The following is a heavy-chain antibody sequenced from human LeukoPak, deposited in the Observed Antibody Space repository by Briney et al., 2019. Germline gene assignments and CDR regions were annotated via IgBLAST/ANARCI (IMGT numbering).Heavy chain of an antibody. Sequence: GGSLRLSCAASGFTFSSYGMHWVRQAPGKGLEWVAVISYDGSNKYYADSVKGRFTISRDNSKNTLYLQMNSLRAEDTAVYYCAKDRDSSGWYVFDYWGQGTLDTVSS. CDR3: AKDRDSSGWYVFDY. D-gene: IGHD6-19*01. CDR2: ISYDGSNK. CDR1: GFTFSSYG. V-gene: IGHV3-30*18. J-gene: IGHJ4*02.